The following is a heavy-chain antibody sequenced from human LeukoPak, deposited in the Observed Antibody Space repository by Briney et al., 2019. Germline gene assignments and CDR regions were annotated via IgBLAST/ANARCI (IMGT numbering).Heavy chain of an antibody. CDR3: ARFGELSYYHYYYGMDV. D-gene: IGHD3-10*01. CDR1: GGSFSSYA. CDR2: IIPILGIA. Sequence: SVKVFCKTSGGSFSSYAISWVRQAPGQGLEWMGRIIPILGIANYAQKFQGRVTITADKSTSTAYMELSSLRSEDTAVYYCARFGELSYYHYYYGMDVWGQGTTVTVSS. V-gene: IGHV1-69*04. J-gene: IGHJ6*02.